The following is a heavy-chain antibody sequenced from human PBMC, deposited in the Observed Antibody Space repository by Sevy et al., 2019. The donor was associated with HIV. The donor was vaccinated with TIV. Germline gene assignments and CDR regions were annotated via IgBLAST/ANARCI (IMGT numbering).Heavy chain of an antibody. CDR3: AKGGGGHYDPDEIAYYFYYYNMDV. CDR1: GFSFDGYG. V-gene: IGHV3-23*01. D-gene: IGHD3-22*01. CDR2: ISGSGTRT. Sequence: GGSLRLSCAVSGFSFDGYGMTWVRQAPGKGLEWVSAISGSGTRTYYADSVKGRFIISRDNSKNTLDLQMNSLRAEDTAIYYLAKGGGGHYDPDEIAYYFYYYNMDVWGKGTTVTVSS. J-gene: IGHJ6*03.